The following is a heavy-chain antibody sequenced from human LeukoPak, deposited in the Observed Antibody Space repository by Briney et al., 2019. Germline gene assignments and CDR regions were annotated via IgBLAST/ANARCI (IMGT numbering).Heavy chain of an antibody. J-gene: IGHJ4*02. V-gene: IGHV3-74*01. CDR1: GFTLSSYE. CDR2: INSDGSRT. D-gene: IGHD2-21*02. Sequence: RGSLRLSCAASGFTLSSYEMHCVRHAPGKGLVWVSRINSDGSRTVYADSVKGRFTISRDNAKNTLYLQMNSLRAEDTAIYYCARELPREVTLDYWGQGTLVTVSS. CDR3: ARELPREVTLDY.